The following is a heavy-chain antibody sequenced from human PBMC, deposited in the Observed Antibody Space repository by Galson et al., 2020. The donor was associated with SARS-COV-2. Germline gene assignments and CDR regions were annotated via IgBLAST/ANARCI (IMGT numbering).Heavy chain of an antibody. V-gene: IGHV3-9*01. CDR3: AKGTYYYDSSGYWGNWFDP. Sequence: SLKISCAASGFTFDDYAMHWVRQAPGKGLEWVSGISWNSGSIGYADSVKGRFTISRDNAKNSLYLQMNSLRAEDTALYYCAKGTYYYDSSGYWGNWFDPWGQGTLVTVSS. CDR1: GFTFDDYA. J-gene: IGHJ5*02. CDR2: ISWNSGSI. D-gene: IGHD3-22*01.